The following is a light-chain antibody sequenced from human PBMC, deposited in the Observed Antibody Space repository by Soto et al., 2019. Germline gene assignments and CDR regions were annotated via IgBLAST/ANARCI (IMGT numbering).Light chain of an antibody. CDR2: DAS. CDR1: QSVSAN. CDR3: QQSNKWPYT. J-gene: IGKJ2*01. V-gene: IGKV3-15*01. Sequence: DIVMTQSPATLSVSPGERATLSCRASQSVSANLAWYQQKPGQAPRLLIYDASTRATGIPARFSGSGSGTDFTLTIGSLQSEDFAVYYCQQSNKWPYTFGQGTKVDNK.